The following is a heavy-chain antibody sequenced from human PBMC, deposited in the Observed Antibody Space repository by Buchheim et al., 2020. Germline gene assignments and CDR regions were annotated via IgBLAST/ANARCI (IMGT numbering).Heavy chain of an antibody. CDR3: AKDSFAGIVVASYYFDY. CDR1: GFTFSSYW. J-gene: IGHJ4*02. Sequence: EVQLVESGGGLVQPGGSLRLSCAASGFTFSSYWMSWVRQAPGKGLEWVANIKQDGSEKYYVDSVKGRFTISRDNAKNTLYLQMNSLRAEDTAVYYCAKDSFAGIVVASYYFDYWGQGTL. V-gene: IGHV3-7*03. D-gene: IGHD3-22*01. CDR2: IKQDGSEK.